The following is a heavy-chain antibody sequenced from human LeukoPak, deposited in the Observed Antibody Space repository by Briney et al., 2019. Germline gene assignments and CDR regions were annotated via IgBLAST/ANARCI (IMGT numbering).Heavy chain of an antibody. J-gene: IGHJ1*01. V-gene: IGHV1-69*04. D-gene: IGHD2-15*01. CDR3: AKDTDVVVPEYFQY. CDR2: IIPILGIA. CDR1: GGTFSSYA. Sequence: VKVSCKASGGTFSSYAISWVRQAPGQGLEWMGRIIPILGIANYAQKFQGRVTITADKSTSTAYMELSSLRSEDTAIYYCAKDTDVVVPEYFQYWGQGTLVTVSS.